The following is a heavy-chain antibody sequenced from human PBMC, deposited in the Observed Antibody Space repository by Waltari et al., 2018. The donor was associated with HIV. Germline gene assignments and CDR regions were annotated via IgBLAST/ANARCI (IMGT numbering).Heavy chain of an antibody. CDR1: GFTFSNAW. V-gene: IGHV3-15*01. Sequence: EVQLVESGGGLVKPGGSLRLSCAASGFTFSNAWMTWVRKAPGKGLEWVGHNKSKSDGVTTDYVAPVKGRVIISRDDSKNTLYLQMNSLKIEDTAVYYCTTEGLRNDWGQGTLVTVSS. CDR3: TTEGLRND. D-gene: IGHD4-17*01. J-gene: IGHJ4*02. CDR2: NKSKSDGVTT.